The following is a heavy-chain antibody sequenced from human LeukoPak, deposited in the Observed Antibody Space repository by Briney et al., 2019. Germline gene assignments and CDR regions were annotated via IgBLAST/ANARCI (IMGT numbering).Heavy chain of an antibody. CDR1: GFTFSSYA. Sequence: PGGSLRLSCAASGFTFSSYAMHWVRQAPGKGLEWVAVISYDGSNKYYAGSVKGRFTISRDNSKNTLYLQMNSLRAEDTAVYYCARDNPHSSSWFLPPEHSDYWGQGTLVTVSS. CDR3: ARDNPHSSSWFLPPEHSDY. V-gene: IGHV3-30*04. J-gene: IGHJ4*02. D-gene: IGHD6-13*01. CDR2: ISYDGSNK.